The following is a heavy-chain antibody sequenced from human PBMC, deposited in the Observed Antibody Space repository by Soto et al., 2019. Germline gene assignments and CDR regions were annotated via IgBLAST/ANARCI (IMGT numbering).Heavy chain of an antibody. D-gene: IGHD6-6*01. CDR2: IDPSDSYT. V-gene: IGHV5-10-1*01. CDR3: AGSEYSSSSGYWFDP. J-gene: IGHJ5*02. CDR1: GYSFTSYW. Sequence: KISCKGSGYSFTSYWISWVRQMPGKGLEWMGRIDPSDSYTNYSPSFQGHVTISADKSISTAYLQWSSLKASDTAMYYCAGSEYSSSSGYWFDPWGQGTLVTVSS.